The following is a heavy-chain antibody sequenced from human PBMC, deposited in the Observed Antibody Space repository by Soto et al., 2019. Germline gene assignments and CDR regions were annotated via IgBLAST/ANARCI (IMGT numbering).Heavy chain of an antibody. CDR2: IYYSGST. V-gene: IGHV4-59*01. D-gene: IGHD5-12*01. CDR1: GGSISSYY. Sequence: PSETLSLTCTVSGGSISSYYWSWIRQPPGKGLEWIGYIYYSGSTNYNPSLKSRVTISVDTSKNQFSLKLSSVTAADTAVYYCAREEVATDAFDIWGQGTMVTVSS. J-gene: IGHJ3*02. CDR3: AREEVATDAFDI.